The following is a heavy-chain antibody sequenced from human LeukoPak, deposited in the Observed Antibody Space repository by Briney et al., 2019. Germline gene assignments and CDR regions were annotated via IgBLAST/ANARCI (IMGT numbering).Heavy chain of an antibody. V-gene: IGHV4-4*07. CDR1: GGSISSYY. CDR2: IYTSGST. CDR3: ARSPHKYSSSKDFDY. J-gene: IGHJ4*02. Sequence: SETLSLTCTVSGGSISSYYWSWIRQPAGKGLEWIGRIYTSGSTNYNPSLQSRVTMSVDTSKNQLSLKLSSVTAADTAVYYCARSPHKYSSSKDFDYWGQGTLVTVSS. D-gene: IGHD6-6*01.